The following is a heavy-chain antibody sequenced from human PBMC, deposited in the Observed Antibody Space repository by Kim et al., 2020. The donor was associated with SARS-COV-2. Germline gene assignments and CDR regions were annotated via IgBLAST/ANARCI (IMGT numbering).Heavy chain of an antibody. J-gene: IGHJ6*02. Sequence: GGSLRLSCAASGFTFSSYEMNWVRQAPGKGLEWVSYISSSGSTIYYADSVKGRFTISRDNAKNSLYLQMNSLRAEDTAVYYCARQGGDYSSSWSYYYYYGMDIWGQGTTVSVSS. CDR3: ARQGGDYSSSWSYYYYYGMDI. CDR2: ISSSGSTI. D-gene: IGHD6-13*01. CDR1: GFTFSSYE. V-gene: IGHV3-48*03.